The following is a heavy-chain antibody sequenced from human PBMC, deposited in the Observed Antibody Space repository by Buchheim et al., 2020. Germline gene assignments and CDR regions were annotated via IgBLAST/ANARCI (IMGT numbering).Heavy chain of an antibody. CDR1: GFTSNTHA. J-gene: IGHJ4*02. Sequence: EVQLLESGGGLVQPGGSLRLSCAASGFTSNTHATMRWVRQAPGKGLEWVSTFGKSGNTYYAASVKGRFTISRDSSKKTVYLQMSSLRADDTAVYYCASGLTGYLFDYWGQGTL. D-gene: IGHD3-9*01. CDR3: ASGLTGYLFDY. V-gene: IGHV3-23*01. CDR2: FGKSGNT.